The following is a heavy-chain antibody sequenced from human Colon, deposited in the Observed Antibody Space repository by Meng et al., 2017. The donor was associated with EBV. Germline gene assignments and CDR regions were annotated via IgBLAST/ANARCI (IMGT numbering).Heavy chain of an antibody. CDR2: ITNKFKKYTT. D-gene: IGHD7-27*01. V-gene: IGHV3-72*01. J-gene: IGHJ4*02. CDR3: VRDNWGLDY. CDR1: GFSFSDYY. Sequence: VQLLGAGGGLVQPGGALRLSCAASGFSFSDYYMDWVRQAPGKGLEWVGRITNKFKKYTTQYAASVKGRFTISRDDSNYSLYLQMTYLGTEDTAIYYCVRDNWGLDYWGPGTLVTVSS.